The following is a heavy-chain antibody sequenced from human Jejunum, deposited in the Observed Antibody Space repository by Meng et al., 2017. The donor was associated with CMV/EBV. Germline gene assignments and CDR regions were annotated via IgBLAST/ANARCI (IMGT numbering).Heavy chain of an antibody. J-gene: IGHJ5*02. Sequence: VHLPRPGPGLVKPSQSLSATCMVSGNYISSDSFWSWIRQTPGKGLEWIGYIYHGGSTDYNPSLRSRVTISVDTSKNQFSLKLSSVTAADTAVYYCKTYSSGGGLGSWGQGTLVTVSS. CDR3: KTYSSGGGLGS. V-gene: IGHV4-30-4*01. CDR2: IYHGGST. D-gene: IGHD2-15*01. CDR1: GNYISSDSF.